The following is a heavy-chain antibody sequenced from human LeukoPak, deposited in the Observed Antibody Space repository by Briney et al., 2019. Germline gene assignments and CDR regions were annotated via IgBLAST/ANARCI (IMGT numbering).Heavy chain of an antibody. CDR3: ARGTAMVTALYYYGMDV. CDR2: INHSGST. J-gene: IGHJ6*02. V-gene: IGHV4-39*07. Sequence: SETLSLTCTVSGGSISSGDYYWSWIRQPPGKGLEWIGEINHSGSTNYNPSLKSRVTISVDTSKNQFSLKLSSVTAADTAVYYCARGTAMVTALYYYGMDVWGQGTTVTVSS. CDR1: GGSISSGDYY. D-gene: IGHD5-18*01.